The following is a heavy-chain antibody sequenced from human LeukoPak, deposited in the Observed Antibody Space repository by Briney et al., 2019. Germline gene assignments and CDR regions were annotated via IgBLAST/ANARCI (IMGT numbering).Heavy chain of an antibody. J-gene: IGHJ4*02. Sequence: GSSVKVSCKASGGTFISYAISWVRQAPGQGLEWMGGIIPIFGTANYAQKFQGRVTITTDKSTSTAYMELSSLRSDDTAVYYCARDRCSSTSCSTGYFDYWGQGTLVTVSS. CDR3: ARDRCSSTSCSTGYFDY. CDR1: GGTFISYA. D-gene: IGHD2-2*01. CDR2: IIPIFGTA. V-gene: IGHV1-69*05.